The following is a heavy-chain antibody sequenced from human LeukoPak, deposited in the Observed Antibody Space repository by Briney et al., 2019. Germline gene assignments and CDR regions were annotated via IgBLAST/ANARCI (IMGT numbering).Heavy chain of an antibody. D-gene: IGHD3-10*01. CDR2: IRGKAYGGTT. CDR3: TREQWFGELYVSDP. CDR1: GFTFGDYA. Sequence: PGGSLRLSCTASGFTFGDYAMSWFRQAPGKGLEWVGFIRGKAYGGTTEYAASVKGRFTISRDDSKSIAYLQMNSLKTEDTAVYYCTREQWFGELYVSDPWGQGTLVTVSS. V-gene: IGHV3-49*03. J-gene: IGHJ5*02.